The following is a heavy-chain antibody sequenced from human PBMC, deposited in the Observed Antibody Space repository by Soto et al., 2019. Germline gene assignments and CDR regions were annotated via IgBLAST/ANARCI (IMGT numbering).Heavy chain of an antibody. D-gene: IGHD3-22*01. J-gene: IGHJ4*02. CDR1: GYTFTTYG. CDR2: ISTYNGNT. Sequence: ASVKVSCKASGYTFTTYGISWVRQAPGQGLEWMGWISTYNGNTNYAQKFQGRVTMTTDTSASTAYMELRSLRSDDTAVYYCAREGYYDSSGYYSPFDSWGQGTPVTVSS. V-gene: IGHV1-18*04. CDR3: AREGYYDSSGYYSPFDS.